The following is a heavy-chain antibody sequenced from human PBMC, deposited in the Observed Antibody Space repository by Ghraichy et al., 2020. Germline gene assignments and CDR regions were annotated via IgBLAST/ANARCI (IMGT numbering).Heavy chain of an antibody. CDR1: GFPLSSYA. J-gene: IGHJ4*02. V-gene: IGHV3-23*01. CDR2: ISGSGVIT. Sequence: GESLNISCAASGFPLSSYAMSWVRQAPGKGLEWVSGISGSGVITYYADSVKGRFTISRDNSKNTLYLQMNSLRAEDTAIYYCATRPYYDILTGYGGLDYWGQGTLVTVSS. CDR3: ATRPYYDILTGYGGLDY. D-gene: IGHD3-9*01.